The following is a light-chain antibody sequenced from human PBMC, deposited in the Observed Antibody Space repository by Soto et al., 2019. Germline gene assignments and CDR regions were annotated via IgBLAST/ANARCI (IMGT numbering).Light chain of an antibody. CDR2: KAS. CDR3: QTYSTSPYN. V-gene: IGKV1-5*03. CDR1: QGVSRW. Sequence: DIQMTQSPSTLSASVGDRLTITCRANQGVSRWLAWYQQKPGKAPKLLIYKASTLESGVPLRFSGSESGTEFTLTISSVQPDDAATYYCQTYSTSPYNFCQGTKLDSK. J-gene: IGKJ2*01.